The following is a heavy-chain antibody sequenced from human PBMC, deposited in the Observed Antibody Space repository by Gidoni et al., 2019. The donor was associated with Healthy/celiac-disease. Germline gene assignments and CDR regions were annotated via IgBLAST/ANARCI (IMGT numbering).Heavy chain of an antibody. D-gene: IGHD3-22*01. J-gene: IGHJ5*02. CDR3: ARDPYYYDSSGYYRS. V-gene: IGHV1-69*06. CDR1: GGTFSSYA. CDR2: IIPIFGTA. Sequence: QVQLVQSGAAVKKPGSSVKVSCKASGGTFSSYAISWVRQAPGQGLEWIGGIIPIFGTANYAQKFQGRVTITADKSTSTAYMELSSLRSEDTAVYYCARDPYYYDSSGYYRSWGQGTLVTVSS.